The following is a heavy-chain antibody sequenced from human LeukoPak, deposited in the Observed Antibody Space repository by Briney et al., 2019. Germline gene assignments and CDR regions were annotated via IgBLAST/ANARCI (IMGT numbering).Heavy chain of an antibody. J-gene: IGHJ3*02. Sequence: KAGGSLRLSCAASGFTFSNHNMNWVRQAPGKGLEWVGRIKSKTNGGTSDYAAPVQARVTISRDDSRNTMYLQMNSLKTEDTAVYYCIQGGGGYNYDAFDIWGQGTMVTVSS. CDR3: IQGGGGYNYDAFDI. V-gene: IGHV3-15*01. D-gene: IGHD5-24*01. CDR2: IKSKTNGGTS. CDR1: GFTFSNHN.